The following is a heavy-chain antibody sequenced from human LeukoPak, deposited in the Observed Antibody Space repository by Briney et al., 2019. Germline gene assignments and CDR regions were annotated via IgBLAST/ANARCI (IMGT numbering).Heavy chain of an antibody. J-gene: IGHJ6*03. V-gene: IGHV3-7*01. D-gene: IGHD2-21*02. Sequence: PGGSLRLSCAASGFTFSSYWMSWVRQAPGKGLEWVANIKQDGSEKYYVDSVKGRFTISRDNAKNSLYLQMNSLRAEDTAVYYCATSVTATSLYYYYMDVWGIGTTVTVSS. CDR3: ATSVTATSLYYYYMDV. CDR1: GFTFSSYW. CDR2: IKQDGSEK.